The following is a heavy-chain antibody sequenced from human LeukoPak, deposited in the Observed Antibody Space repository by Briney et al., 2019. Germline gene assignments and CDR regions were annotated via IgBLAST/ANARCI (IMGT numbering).Heavy chain of an antibody. CDR1: GFTFSDYY. J-gene: IGHJ6*02. Sequence: GSLRLSCAASGFTFSDYYMSWIRQPPGKGLEWIGEINHSGSTSYNPSLKSRVTISVDTSKNQFSLKLSSVTAADTAVYYCTRRPFYHGEDVWGQGTTVTVSS. D-gene: IGHD6-6*01. CDR3: TRRPFYHGEDV. V-gene: IGHV4-34*01. CDR2: INHSGST.